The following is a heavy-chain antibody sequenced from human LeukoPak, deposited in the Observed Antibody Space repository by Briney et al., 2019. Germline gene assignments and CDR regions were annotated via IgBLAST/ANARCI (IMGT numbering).Heavy chain of an antibody. Sequence: GRSLRLSCAASGFTFSSYAMHWVRQAPGKGLEWVAVISYDGSNKYYADSVKSRFTISRDNSKNTLYLQMNSLRAEDTAVYYCARDRGDSSGYYYGIFDYWGQGTLVTVSS. CDR1: GFTFSSYA. J-gene: IGHJ4*02. CDR2: ISYDGSNK. CDR3: ARDRGDSSGYYYGIFDY. V-gene: IGHV3-30-3*01. D-gene: IGHD3-22*01.